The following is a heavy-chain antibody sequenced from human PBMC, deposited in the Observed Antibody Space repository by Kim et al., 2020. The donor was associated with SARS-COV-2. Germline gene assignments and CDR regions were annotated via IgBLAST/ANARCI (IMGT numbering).Heavy chain of an antibody. CDR2: MYYSGGT. CDR1: GASITSRDYS. Sequence: SETLSLTCGVSGASITSRDYSWSWIRQAPGKGLEWIGYMYYSGGTSYNPSLNSRATISVDGSKNQFSLKLASVTAADTAVYYCARNHLNGVTVGAFDIWG. V-gene: IGHV4-30-2*01. D-gene: IGHD7-27*01. J-gene: IGHJ3*02. CDR3: ARNHLNGVTVGAFDI.